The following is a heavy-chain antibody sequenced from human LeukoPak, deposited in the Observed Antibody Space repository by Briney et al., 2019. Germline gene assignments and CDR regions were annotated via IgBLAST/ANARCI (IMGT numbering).Heavy chain of an antibody. J-gene: IGHJ4*02. D-gene: IGHD6-19*01. CDR3: ARATRTTTIAVAGRSDY. CDR1: GYTFRSYA. CDR2: ISAYNGNR. V-gene: IGHV1-18*01. Sequence: ASVKVSCKASGYTFRSYAISWVRQAPGQGLEWMGWISAYNGNRNYAQKLQGRVTMTTDTSTSTAYMELRSLRSDDTAVYYCARATRTTTIAVAGRSDYWGQGTLVTVSS.